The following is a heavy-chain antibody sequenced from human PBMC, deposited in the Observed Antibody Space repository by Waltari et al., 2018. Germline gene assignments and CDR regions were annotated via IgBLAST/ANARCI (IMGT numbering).Heavy chain of an antibody. V-gene: IGHV3-23*04. CDR2: ISGSGGST. CDR3: AKDQIDYDSSGYYAFDI. D-gene: IGHD3-22*01. Sequence: EVQLVESGGGLVQPGGSLRLSCAASGFTFSSYAMSWVRQAPGKGLEWVSAISGSGGSTYDADSVKGRFTISRDNSKNTLYLQMNSLRAEDTAVYYCAKDQIDYDSSGYYAFDIWGQGTMVTVSS. J-gene: IGHJ3*02. CDR1: GFTFSSYA.